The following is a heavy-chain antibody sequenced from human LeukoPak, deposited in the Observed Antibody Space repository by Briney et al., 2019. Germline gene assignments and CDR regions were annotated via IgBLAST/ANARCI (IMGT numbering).Heavy chain of an antibody. D-gene: IGHD3-3*01. CDR3: TTVFTYYDFWSGYYSVFDY. Sequence: PGGSLRLSCAASGFTFSNAWMSWVRQAPGKGLEWVGRIKSKTDGGTTDYAAPVKGRFTISRDDSKNTLYLQMNSLKTEDTAVYYCTTVFTYYDFWSGYYSVFDYWGQGTLVTVSS. V-gene: IGHV3-15*01. J-gene: IGHJ4*02. CDR2: IKSKTDGGTT. CDR1: GFTFSNAW.